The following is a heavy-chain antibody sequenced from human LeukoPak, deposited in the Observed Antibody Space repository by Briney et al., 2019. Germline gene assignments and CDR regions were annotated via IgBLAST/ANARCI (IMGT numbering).Heavy chain of an antibody. Sequence: SETLSLTCTVSGYSISSGYYWGWIRQPPGKGLEWIGSIYHSGSTYYNPSPKSRVTISVDTSKNQFSLKLSSVTAADTAVYYCARTFGEFAGNWFDPWGQGTLVTVSS. D-gene: IGHD3-10*01. CDR2: IYHSGST. CDR3: ARTFGEFAGNWFDP. CDR1: GYSISSGYY. J-gene: IGHJ5*02. V-gene: IGHV4-38-2*02.